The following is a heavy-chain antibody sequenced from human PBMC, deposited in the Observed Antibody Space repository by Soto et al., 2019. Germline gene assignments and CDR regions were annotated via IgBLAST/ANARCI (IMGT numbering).Heavy chain of an antibody. CDR1: GYTFSSYA. V-gene: IGHV1-18*01. Sequence: ASVKVSCKASGYTFSSYAIHWVRQVPGQRPEWMGWINADNGNTNYAQKLQGRVTMTTDTSTSTAYMELRSLRSDDTAVYYCAREDSSGWNPRTLDYWGQGTLVTVSS. CDR2: INADNGNT. D-gene: IGHD6-19*01. J-gene: IGHJ4*02. CDR3: AREDSSGWNPRTLDY.